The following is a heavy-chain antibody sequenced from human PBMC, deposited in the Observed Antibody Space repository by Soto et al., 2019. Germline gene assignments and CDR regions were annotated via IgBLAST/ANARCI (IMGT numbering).Heavy chain of an antibody. Sequence: ASVKVSCKASGYTFTGYYMHWVRQAPGQGLEWMGWINPNSGGTSYAQKFQGWVTMTRDTSISTAYMELSRLRSDDTAVYYCARDRLTGTPAYYYYGMDVWGQGTTVTVSS. V-gene: IGHV1-2*04. CDR1: GYTFTGYY. CDR2: INPNSGGT. CDR3: ARDRLTGTPAYYYYGMDV. D-gene: IGHD1-20*01. J-gene: IGHJ6*02.